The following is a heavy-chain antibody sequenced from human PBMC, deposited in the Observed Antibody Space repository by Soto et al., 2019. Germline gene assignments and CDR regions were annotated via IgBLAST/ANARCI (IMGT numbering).Heavy chain of an antibody. Sequence: QLQLQESGSGLVKPSQTLSLTCAVSGGSISSGGYSWSWIRQPPGKGLEWIGYIYHSGSTYYNPSLKSRVTISVDKSKNQFSLKLSSVTAADTAVYYCARGDYGGNLGYFDYWGQGTLVTVSS. CDR1: GGSISSGGYS. D-gene: IGHD4-17*01. V-gene: IGHV4-30-2*01. CDR2: IYHSGST. CDR3: ARGDYGGNLGYFDY. J-gene: IGHJ4*02.